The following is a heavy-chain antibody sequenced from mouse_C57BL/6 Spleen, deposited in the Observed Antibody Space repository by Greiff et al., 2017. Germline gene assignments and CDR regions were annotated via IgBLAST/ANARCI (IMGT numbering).Heavy chain of an antibody. CDR3: ARGWANSYFGY. V-gene: IGHV1-76*01. CDR2: IYPGSGNT. Sequence: QVQLQQSGAELVRPGASVKLSCKASGYTFTGYYINWVKQRPGQGLEWIARIYPGSGNTYYNEKFKGKATLTAEKSASTAYMQLSSLTSEDSAVYFCARGWANSYFGYRGKGTTLTVAS. CDR1: GYTFTGYY. J-gene: IGHJ2*01. D-gene: IGHD3-1*01.